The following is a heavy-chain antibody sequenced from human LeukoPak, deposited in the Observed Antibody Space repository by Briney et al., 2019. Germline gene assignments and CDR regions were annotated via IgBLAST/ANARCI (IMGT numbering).Heavy chain of an antibody. CDR2: LSGGGGRT. V-gene: IGHV3-23*01. Sequence: PGGSLRLSCAASGFSFTDYGMNWVRQAPGKGLEWVSGLSGGGGRTYYADSVKGRFTMSRDTSKNTVYLQMDSLRAEDTAVYYCAKRGGSTWYGDLDYWGQGTLVTVSS. J-gene: IGHJ4*02. CDR1: GFSFTDYG. D-gene: IGHD6-13*01. CDR3: AKRGGSTWYGDLDY.